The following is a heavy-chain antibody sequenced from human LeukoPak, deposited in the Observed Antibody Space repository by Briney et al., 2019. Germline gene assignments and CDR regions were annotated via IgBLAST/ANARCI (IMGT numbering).Heavy chain of an antibody. Sequence: EASVKVSCKASGYTFTKNGISWVRQAPGQGLEWMGWISPYNGNTNYAQKFQGRVTMTTDTSTSTAYMELRSLRSDDTAVYYCARCILATCRYLPSFDFWGQGTLVTVSS. D-gene: IGHD1-1*01. CDR1: GYTFTKNG. CDR2: ISPYNGNT. CDR3: ARCILATCRYLPSFDF. J-gene: IGHJ4*02. V-gene: IGHV1-18*01.